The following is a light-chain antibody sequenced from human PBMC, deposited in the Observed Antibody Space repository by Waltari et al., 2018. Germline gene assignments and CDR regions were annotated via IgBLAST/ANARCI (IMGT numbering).Light chain of an antibody. V-gene: IGLV1-44*01. CDR3: ATWDDSLNGPV. J-gene: IGLJ3*02. CDR2: SNN. Sequence: QSVLTQPPSASGTPGQRVTVYCSGSSSTIGRKTVTWYQQLPGTAPKLPIYSNNQRPSGVPDRFSGSKSGTSASLAISGLQSEDEANYYCATWDDSLNGPVFGGGTKLTVL. CDR1: SSTIGRKT.